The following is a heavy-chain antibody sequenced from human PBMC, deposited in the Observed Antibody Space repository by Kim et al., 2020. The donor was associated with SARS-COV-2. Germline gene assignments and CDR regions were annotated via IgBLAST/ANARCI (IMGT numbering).Heavy chain of an antibody. CDR3: ATDVPNIVVVPAASSGVSSVSQELAV. D-gene: IGHD2-2*01. CDR1: GYTLTELS. J-gene: IGHJ4*02. V-gene: IGHV1-24*01. Sequence: ASVKVSCKVSGYTLTELSMHWVRQAPGKGLEWMGGFDPEDGETIYAQKFQGRVTMTEDTSTDTAYMELSSLRSEDTAVYYCATDVPNIVVVPAASSGVSSVSQELAVWGQGTLVTVSS. CDR2: FDPEDGET.